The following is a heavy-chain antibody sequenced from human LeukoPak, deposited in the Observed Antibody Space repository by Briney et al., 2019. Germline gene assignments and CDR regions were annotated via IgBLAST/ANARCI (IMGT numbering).Heavy chain of an antibody. Sequence: PSQTLSLTCTVSGGSISSGDCYWSWIRQPPGKGLEWIGYIYYSGSTYYNPSLKSRVTISVDTSKNQFSLKLSSVTAADTAVYYCARGTYYYDSSGYYYWFDPWGQGTLVTVSS. CDR3: ARGTYYYDSSGYYYWFDP. CDR2: IYYSGST. D-gene: IGHD3-22*01. V-gene: IGHV4-30-4*01. CDR1: GGSISSGDCY. J-gene: IGHJ5*02.